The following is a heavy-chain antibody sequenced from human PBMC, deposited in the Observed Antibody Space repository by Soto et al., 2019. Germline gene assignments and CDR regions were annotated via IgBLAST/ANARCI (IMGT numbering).Heavy chain of an antibody. V-gene: IGHV1-69*13. CDR2: IIPIFGTA. Sequence: SVKVSCKAAGGTFSSYAISWVRQAPGQGLEWMGGIIPIFGTANYAQKFQGRVTITADESTSTAYMELSSLRSEDTAVYYCARDPSRDYYDSSGYYFWGQGTLVTVSS. CDR1: GGTFSSYA. CDR3: ARDPSRDYYDSSGYYF. J-gene: IGHJ4*02. D-gene: IGHD3-22*01.